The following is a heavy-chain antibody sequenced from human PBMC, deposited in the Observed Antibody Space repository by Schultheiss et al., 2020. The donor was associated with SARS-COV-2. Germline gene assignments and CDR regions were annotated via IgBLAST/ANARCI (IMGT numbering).Heavy chain of an antibody. V-gene: IGHV3-53*01. CDR2: ISGSGGST. J-gene: IGHJ6*02. CDR3: ARGSTLGYGMDV. CDR1: GFTVSRNY. D-gene: IGHD5/OR15-5a*01. Sequence: GESLKISCAASGFTVSRNYMSWVRQAPGKGLEWVSAISGSGGSTYYADSVKGRFTISRDNSKNTLYLQMNSLRAEDTAVYYCARGSTLGYGMDVWGQGTTVTVSS.